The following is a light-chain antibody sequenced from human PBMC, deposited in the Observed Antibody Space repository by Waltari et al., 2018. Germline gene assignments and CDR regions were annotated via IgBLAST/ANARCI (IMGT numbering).Light chain of an antibody. Sequence: EIVLTQSPVTLSFSPGERATLSCRASQSVSTQLTWYQQKPGQAPRLLIYDASNRATGIPARFSGSGSGTDFTLTISSLEPEDFAVYYCQQRSAIPITFGQGTRLEIK. CDR2: DAS. CDR3: QQRSAIPIT. V-gene: IGKV3-11*01. CDR1: QSVSTQ. J-gene: IGKJ5*01.